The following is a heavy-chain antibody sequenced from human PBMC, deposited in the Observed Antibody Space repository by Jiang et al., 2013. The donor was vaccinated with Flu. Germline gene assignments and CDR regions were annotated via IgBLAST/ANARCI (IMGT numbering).Heavy chain of an antibody. CDR2: IIPXFGTE. Sequence: FSSYGINWVRQAPGQGLEWMGGIIPXFGTEDYAQKFRGRVTITADESTGTAYVELSSLRSEDTAVYYCARDSCTGGVCHSMDVWGQGTTVTVSS. CDR1: FSSYG. CDR3: ARDSCTGGVCHSMDV. J-gene: IGHJ6*02. D-gene: IGHD2-8*02. V-gene: IGHV1-69*01.